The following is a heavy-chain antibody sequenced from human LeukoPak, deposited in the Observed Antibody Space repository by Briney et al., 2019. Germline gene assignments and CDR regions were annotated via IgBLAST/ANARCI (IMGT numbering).Heavy chain of an antibody. J-gene: IGHJ6*03. V-gene: IGHV4-59*08. CDR1: GGSISSHY. D-gene: IGHD5-24*01. Sequence: SETLSLTCTVSGGSISSHYWSWIRQPPGKRLEWIGFIYYSGSTNYNPSLKSRVTISVDTSKNQFSLKLSSVTAADTAVYYCARLNGYNWGYYYMDVWGKGTTVTISS. CDR3: ARLNGYNWGYYYMDV. CDR2: IYYSGST.